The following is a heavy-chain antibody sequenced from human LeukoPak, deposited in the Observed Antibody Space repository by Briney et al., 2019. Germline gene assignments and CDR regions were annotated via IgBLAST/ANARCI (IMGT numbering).Heavy chain of an antibody. V-gene: IGHV4-39*07. CDR2: IYYSGST. Sequence: SETLSLTCTVSGGSISSSSYYWGWIRQPPGKGLEWIGSIYYSGSTYYNPSLKSRVTISVDTSKNQFSLKLSSVTAADTAVYYCALRRTYYDILTGYYVASWFDPWGQGTLVTVSS. CDR3: ALRRTYYDILTGYYVASWFDP. J-gene: IGHJ5*02. D-gene: IGHD3-9*01. CDR1: GGSISSSSYY.